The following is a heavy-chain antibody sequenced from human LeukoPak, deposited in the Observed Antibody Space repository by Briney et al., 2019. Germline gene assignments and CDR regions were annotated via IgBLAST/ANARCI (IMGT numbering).Heavy chain of an antibody. V-gene: IGHV3-33*01. D-gene: IGHD3-16*01. Sequence: PGGSLRLSCAASGFTFSSYGMHWVRHAPGKGLEWVAVIWYDGSNKYYADSVKGRFTISRDNSKNTLCLQMNSLRAEDTAVYYCARGYYDYVWGSPLDPWGQGTLVSVSS. CDR1: GFTFSSYG. CDR3: ARGYYDYVWGSPLDP. CDR2: IWYDGSNK. J-gene: IGHJ5*02.